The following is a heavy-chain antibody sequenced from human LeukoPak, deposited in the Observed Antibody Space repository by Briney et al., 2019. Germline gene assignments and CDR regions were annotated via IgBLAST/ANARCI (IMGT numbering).Heavy chain of an antibody. J-gene: IGHJ4*02. CDR2: IQEDGKKE. CDR1: GFTFTKFW. CDR3: AKDIVGGGDDY. Sequence: PGGSLRLSCEASGFTFTKFWMSWVRQAPGRGLKWVANIQEDGKKENYVDSVRGRFTISRDNAKNSIYLQMNSLRVEDTAVYYCAKDIVGGGDDYWGQGTLVIVSS. D-gene: IGHD2-21*02. V-gene: IGHV3-7*01.